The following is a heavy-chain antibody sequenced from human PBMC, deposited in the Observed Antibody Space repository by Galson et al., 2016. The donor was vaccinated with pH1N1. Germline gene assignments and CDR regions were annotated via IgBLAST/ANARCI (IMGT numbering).Heavy chain of an antibody. CDR3: ARPFYGGQYWGAAFNI. CDR2: IWNDGSNE. V-gene: IGHV3-33*01. Sequence: SLRLSCAASGFAFSSYDMHWVRQAPGKGLEWVAAIWNDGSNEYYGDSVKGRLTISRDNSKSTLYLQMNSLRDEDTAVYYCARPFYGGQYWGAAFNIWGQGTMVTVSS. D-gene: IGHD4-23*01. J-gene: IGHJ3*02. CDR1: GFAFSSYD.